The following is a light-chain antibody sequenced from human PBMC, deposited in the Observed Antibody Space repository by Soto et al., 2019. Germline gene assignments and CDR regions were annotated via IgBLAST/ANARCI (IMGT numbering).Light chain of an antibody. J-gene: IGKJ2*01. CDR3: QQYGDSPYT. CDR1: QSVYSNF. CDR2: AAS. Sequence: EIVLTQSPGTLSLSPGERATLSCRASQSVYSNFLAWYQQKPGQAPRLLIYAASSRVTGIPDRFSGSGSGTDFTLTISRLEPEDFAVYFCQQYGDSPYTFGRGTKLEIK. V-gene: IGKV3-20*01.